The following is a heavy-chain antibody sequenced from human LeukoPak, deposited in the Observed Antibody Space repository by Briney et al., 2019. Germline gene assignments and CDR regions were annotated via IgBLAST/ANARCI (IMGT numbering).Heavy chain of an antibody. V-gene: IGHV3-53*01. J-gene: IGHJ4*02. CDR3: ARVRVATIDSEVDY. Sequence: GGSLRLSCAASGFTVSSNYMSWVRQAPGKGLEWVSVIYSGGSTYYADSVKGRFTISRDNAKNTLYLQMNSLRAEDTAVYYCARVRVATIDSEVDYWGQGTLVTVSS. D-gene: IGHD5-12*01. CDR2: IYSGGST. CDR1: GFTVSSNY.